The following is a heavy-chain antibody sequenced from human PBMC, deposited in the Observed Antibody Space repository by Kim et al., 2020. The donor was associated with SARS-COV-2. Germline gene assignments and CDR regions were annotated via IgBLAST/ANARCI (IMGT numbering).Heavy chain of an antibody. D-gene: IGHD5-12*01. V-gene: IGHV3-48*02. CDR3: AREPVSGYDFVY. J-gene: IGHJ4*02. Sequence: YYADSVKGRFTISRDNAKNSLYLQMNSLRDEDTAVYYCAREPVSGYDFVYWGQGTLVTVSS.